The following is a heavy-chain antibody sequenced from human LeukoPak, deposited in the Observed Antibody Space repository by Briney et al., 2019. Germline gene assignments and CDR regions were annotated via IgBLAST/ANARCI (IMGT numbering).Heavy chain of an antibody. CDR3: ARLRIRGYCSSTSCYP. D-gene: IGHD2-2*01. Sequence: PSETLSLTCAVYGGSFSGYYWSWIRQPPGKGLEWIGEINHSGSTNYNPPLKSRVTISVDTSKNQFSLKLSSVAAADTAVYYCARLRIRGYCSSTSCYPWGQGTLVTVSS. CDR1: GGSFSGYY. J-gene: IGHJ5*02. CDR2: INHSGST. V-gene: IGHV4-34*01.